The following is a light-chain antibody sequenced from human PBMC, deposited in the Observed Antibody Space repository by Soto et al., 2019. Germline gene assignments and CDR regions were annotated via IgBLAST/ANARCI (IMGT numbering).Light chain of an antibody. V-gene: IGKV3-15*01. CDR1: QSVDGY. J-gene: IGKJ5*01. CDR3: QQYFTTPIT. Sequence: PYTLSLSLGEIATLSCRASQSVDGYLAWYQQKPCQAPRLLIYGASTRATGVTARFRGGGSGTDFTLTISTLQAEDVAIYHCQQYFTTPITFGQGTRLEIK. CDR2: GAS.